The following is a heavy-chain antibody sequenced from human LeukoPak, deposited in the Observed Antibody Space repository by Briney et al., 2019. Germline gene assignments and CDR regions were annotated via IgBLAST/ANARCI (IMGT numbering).Heavy chain of an antibody. V-gene: IGHV3-33*01. CDR3: ARDEGDSSGYYPGL. CDR2: IWHDGSRK. J-gene: IGHJ1*01. D-gene: IGHD3-22*01. Sequence: GGPLRLSCAASGFTLSNYGMHWVRQAPGKGLEWVAAIWHDGSRKYYAESVKGRFTISRDNARNTVYVQMDSLRAEDTAVYYCARDEGDSSGYYPGLWGQGTLVTVSS. CDR1: GFTLSNYG.